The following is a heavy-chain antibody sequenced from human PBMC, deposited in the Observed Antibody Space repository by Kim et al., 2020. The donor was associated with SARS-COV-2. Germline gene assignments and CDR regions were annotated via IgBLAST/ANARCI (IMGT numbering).Heavy chain of an antibody. CDR2: IDWDDDK. D-gene: IGHD6-13*01. CDR3: ARIYPLGAAGIFFDY. J-gene: IGHJ4*02. CDR1: GFSLSTGGMC. Sequence: SGPTLVNPTQTLTLTCTFSGFSLSTGGMCVSWIRQPPGKALEWLARIDWDDDKYYSTSLKTRLTISKDTSKNQVVLTMTNMDPVDTATYYCARIYPLGAAGIFFDYWGQGTLVTVSS. V-gene: IGHV2-70*11.